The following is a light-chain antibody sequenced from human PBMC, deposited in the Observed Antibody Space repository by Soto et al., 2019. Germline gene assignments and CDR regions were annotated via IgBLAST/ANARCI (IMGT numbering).Light chain of an antibody. Sequence: EILLTRSPVTLSLSPGERATLSCMSSQSFNSIYLAWYQQKPGQAPRLLIYGAFTRAAGVPARFSGSGSGTEFTLTISSLQSEDSAVYFCQQYANWPKTFGQGTKVDI. CDR3: QQYANWPKT. CDR2: GAF. J-gene: IGKJ1*01. CDR1: QSFNSIY. V-gene: IGKV3-15*01.